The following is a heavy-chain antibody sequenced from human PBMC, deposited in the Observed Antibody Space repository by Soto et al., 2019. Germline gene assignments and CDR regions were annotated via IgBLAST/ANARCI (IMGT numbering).Heavy chain of an antibody. V-gene: IGHV3-21*04. CDR1: GFTFSISS. Sequence: GGSLRLSCAASGFTFSISSMNWVRQAPGKGLEWVSSISGTSDYISYADSVKGRFTISRDNAKNSLYLQMNSLRAEDTAVYYCAAQGYDLSKFDYWGQGTLVTVSS. D-gene: IGHD2-15*01. CDR3: AAQGYDLSKFDY. CDR2: ISGTSDYI. J-gene: IGHJ4*02.